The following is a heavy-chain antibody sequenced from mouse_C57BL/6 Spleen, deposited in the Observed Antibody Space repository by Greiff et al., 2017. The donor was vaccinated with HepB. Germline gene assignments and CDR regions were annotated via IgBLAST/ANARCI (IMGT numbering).Heavy chain of an antibody. CDR2: ISDGGSYT. J-gene: IGHJ1*03. V-gene: IGHV5-4*01. CDR3: ARVPQSRYFDV. CDR1: GFTFSSYA. Sequence: EVHLVESGGGLVKPGGSLKLSCAASGFTFSSYAMSWVRQTPEKRLEWVATISDGGSYTYYPDNVKGRFTISRDNAKNNLYLQMSHLKSEDTAMYYCARVPQSRYFDVWGTGTTVTVSS.